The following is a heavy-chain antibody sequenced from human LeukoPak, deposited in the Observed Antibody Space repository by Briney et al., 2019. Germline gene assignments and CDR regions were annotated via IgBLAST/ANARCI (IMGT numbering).Heavy chain of an antibody. V-gene: IGHV3-74*01. CDR2: IYSDGNTT. CDR3: ARHATGTWHFDY. CDR1: GFIFSSYW. Sequence: GGSLRLSCAASGFIFSSYWMHWVRQAPGKGLVWVSRIYSDGNTTSYADSVKGRFTISRDNAKNTLDLQMNSLRAEDTAVYYCARHATGTWHFDYWGRGTLVTVSS. J-gene: IGHJ4*02. D-gene: IGHD1-14*01.